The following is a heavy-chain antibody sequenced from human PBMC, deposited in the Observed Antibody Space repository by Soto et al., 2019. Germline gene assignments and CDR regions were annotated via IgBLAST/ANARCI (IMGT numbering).Heavy chain of an antibody. J-gene: IGHJ4*02. CDR2: ISWNSGTI. CDR1: GFTFDDYA. Sequence: VHLVESGGGLVQPGRSLRLSCTASGFTFDDYAMHWVRQTPGKGLEWVSSISWNSGTIDYADSVKGRFTISRDNAKNSLYLQMNTLRAEDTALYYCAKARSGYYDSRPDYWGQGTLVTVSS. V-gene: IGHV3-9*01. CDR3: AKARSGYYDSRPDY. D-gene: IGHD3-22*01.